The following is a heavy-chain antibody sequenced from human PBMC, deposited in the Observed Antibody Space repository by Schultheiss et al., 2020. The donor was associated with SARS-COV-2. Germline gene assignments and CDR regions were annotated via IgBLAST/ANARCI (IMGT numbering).Heavy chain of an antibody. J-gene: IGHJ6*02. CDR1: GYTFTSYG. CDR2: ISGYSGNT. CDR3: ARGRYSSSWYGGIWYYYGMDV. V-gene: IGHV1-18*01. D-gene: IGHD6-13*01. Sequence: ASVKVSCKGSGYTFTSYGVSWVRQAPGQGLEWMGWISGYSGNTNYAQKLQGRVTMTTDTSTSTAYMELSSLRSEDTAVYYCARGRYSSSWYGGIWYYYGMDVWGQGTTVTVSS.